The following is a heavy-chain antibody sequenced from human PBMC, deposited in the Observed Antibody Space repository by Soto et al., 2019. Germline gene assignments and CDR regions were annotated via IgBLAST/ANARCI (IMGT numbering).Heavy chain of an antibody. J-gene: IGHJ4*02. CDR1: GGSISSYY. CDR3: SSTVTTSTFDY. D-gene: IGHD4-17*01. Sequence: QVQLQESGPRLVKPSETLSLTCTVSGGSISSYYWSWIRQPPGKGLEWIGHIYYSGSANYNPSLKRRFTISVETSKIQFSLKLSSVTAADTAVYYCSSTVTTSTFDYWGQGTLVTVSS. CDR2: IYYSGSA. V-gene: IGHV4-59*08.